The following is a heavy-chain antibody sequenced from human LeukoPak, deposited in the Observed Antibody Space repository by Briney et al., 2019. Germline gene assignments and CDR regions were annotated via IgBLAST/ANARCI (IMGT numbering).Heavy chain of an antibody. V-gene: IGHV3-23*01. CDR2: ISGSGGST. CDR1: GFTFSSYA. D-gene: IGHD1-26*01. J-gene: IGHJ4*02. Sequence: PGGSLRLSCAASGFTFSSYAMSWVRQAPGKGLEWVSAISGSGGSTYYADPVKGRFTISRDNSKNTLYLQMNSLRAEDTAVYYCAKDVVGAINYFDYWGQGTLVTVSS. CDR3: AKDVVGAINYFDY.